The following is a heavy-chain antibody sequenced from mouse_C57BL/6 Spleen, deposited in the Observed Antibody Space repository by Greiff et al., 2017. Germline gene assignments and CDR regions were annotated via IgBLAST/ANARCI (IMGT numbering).Heavy chain of an antibody. CDR1: GYAFSSYW. CDR2: IYPGGGET. CDR3: ARMGLGELRLYCFDY. V-gene: IGHV1-80*01. J-gene: IGHJ2*01. Sequence: QVHVKQSGAELVKPGASVKISCKASGYAFSSYWMNWVKQRPGKGLEWIGQIYPGGGETNYNGKFKGKATLTADKSSSTAYMQLSSLTSEDSAVYFGARMGLGELRLYCFDYWGQGTTLTVSS. D-gene: IGHD2-4*01.